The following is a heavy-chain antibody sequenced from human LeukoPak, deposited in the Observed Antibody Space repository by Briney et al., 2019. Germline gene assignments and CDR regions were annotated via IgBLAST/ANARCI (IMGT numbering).Heavy chain of an antibody. Sequence: GGSLRLSCAASGFTFRSYAMNWVRQAPGKGLEWVSAISGSGGSTYYADSVKGRFTISRDNSKNTLYLQMNSLRAEDTAVYYCAKVREVDIVVVVAARYYYFDYWGQGTLVTASS. CDR2: ISGSGGST. J-gene: IGHJ4*02. CDR1: GFTFRSYA. V-gene: IGHV3-23*01. CDR3: AKVREVDIVVVVAARYYYFDY. D-gene: IGHD2-15*01.